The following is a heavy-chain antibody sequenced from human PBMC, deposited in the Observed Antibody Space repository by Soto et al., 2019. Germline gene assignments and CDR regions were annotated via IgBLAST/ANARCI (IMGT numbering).Heavy chain of an antibody. D-gene: IGHD6-19*01. Sequence: QVQLVQSGAEVKKPGASVKVSCKASGYTFTSYDINWVRQATGQGLEWMGWMNPNSGNTGYAQKFQGRVTMTRNTSISTAYMELSSLRSEDTAVYYCARGANDSSGWWYYYYGMDVWGQVTTVTVSS. CDR1: GYTFTSYD. V-gene: IGHV1-8*01. J-gene: IGHJ6*02. CDR3: ARGANDSSGWWYYYYGMDV. CDR2: MNPNSGNT.